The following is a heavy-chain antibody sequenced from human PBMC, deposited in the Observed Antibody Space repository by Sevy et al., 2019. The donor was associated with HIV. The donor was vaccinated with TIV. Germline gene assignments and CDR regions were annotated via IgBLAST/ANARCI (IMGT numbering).Heavy chain of an antibody. J-gene: IGHJ4*02. V-gene: IGHV1-24*01. CDR3: STTRDYYDSSGYPFDY. Sequence: ASVKVSCKVSGYTLTGFSMHWVRQAPGKGLEWMATFDPEDGETIYAQKFQGRVTMTEDTSTDTAYMELSSLRSEDTAVYYCSTTRDYYDSSGYPFDYWGQGTLVTVSS. D-gene: IGHD3-22*01. CDR2: FDPEDGET. CDR1: GYTLTGFS.